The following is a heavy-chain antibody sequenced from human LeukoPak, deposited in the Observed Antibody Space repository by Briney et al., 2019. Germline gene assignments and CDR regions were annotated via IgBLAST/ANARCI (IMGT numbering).Heavy chain of an antibody. D-gene: IGHD4-11*01. J-gene: IGHJ4*02. CDR1: GFSFSNYW. CDR3: ARSKDRSWPFDY. Sequence: GGSLRLSCAASGFSFSNYWMAWVRQAPGKGLEWVANIKEDGSDQHYVDSVRGRFIVSRDNAANSMYLQMNSLRPDDTAVYFCARSKDRSWPFDYWGQGTLVAVSS. V-gene: IGHV3-7*01. CDR2: IKEDGSDQ.